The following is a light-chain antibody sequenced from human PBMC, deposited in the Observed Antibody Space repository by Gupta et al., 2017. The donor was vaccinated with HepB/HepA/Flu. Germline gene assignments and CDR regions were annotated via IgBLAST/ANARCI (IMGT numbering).Light chain of an antibody. Sequence: QSALTQPASVSGSPGQSITISCTGTSSDVGSYNLVSWYQQHPGKAPKLMIYEVSKRPSGVSNRFSGSKSGNTASLTIAGLQAEDETDYYCCSEAGISTFYVFGTGTKVTVL. CDR1: SSDVGSYNL. CDR3: CSEAGISTFYV. V-gene: IGLV2-23*02. CDR2: EVS. J-gene: IGLJ1*01.